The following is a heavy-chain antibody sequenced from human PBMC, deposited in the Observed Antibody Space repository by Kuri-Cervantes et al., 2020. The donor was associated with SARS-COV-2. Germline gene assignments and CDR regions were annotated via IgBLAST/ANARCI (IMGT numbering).Heavy chain of an antibody. D-gene: IGHD3-3*01. CDR1: GFTFSGHW. CDR3: ARDGGSVTIFGVVINYYYGMDV. J-gene: IGHJ6*01. Sequence: GGSLRLSCAASGFTFSGHWIHWVRQAPGKGLEWVSYISSSVSTIYYADSVKGRFTISRDNAKNSLYLQMNSLRAEDTAVYYCARDGGSVTIFGVVINYYYGMDVWGQGTTVTVSS. V-gene: IGHV3-48*04. CDR2: ISSSVSTI.